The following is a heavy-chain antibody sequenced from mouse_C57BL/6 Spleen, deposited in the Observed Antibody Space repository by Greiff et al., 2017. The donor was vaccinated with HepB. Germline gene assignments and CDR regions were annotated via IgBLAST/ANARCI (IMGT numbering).Heavy chain of an antibody. CDR1: GYAFSSSW. D-gene: IGHD2-3*01. Sequence: VKLQESGPELVKPGASVKISCKASGYAFSSSWMNWVKQRPGKGLEWIGRIYPGDGDTNYNGKFKGKATLTADKSSSTAYMQLSSLTSEDSAVYFCAREGWTYAMDYWGQGTSVTVSS. V-gene: IGHV1-82*01. J-gene: IGHJ4*01. CDR2: IYPGDGDT. CDR3: AREGWTYAMDY.